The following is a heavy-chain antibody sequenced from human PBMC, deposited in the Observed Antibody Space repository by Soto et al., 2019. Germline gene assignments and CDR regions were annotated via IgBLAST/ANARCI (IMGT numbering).Heavy chain of an antibody. J-gene: IGHJ5*02. D-gene: IGHD1-7*01. V-gene: IGHV3-15*07. Sequence: EAQLVESGGGLVEPGGSLRLSCAASGFTLSTAWMHWVRQAPGRGLEWVGRIKSETAGGTTDYAAPVRGRFSISRDDSKNMLYLDMNGLKTEDTAVYFCATDRSAYKLQLRYNWFDPWGQGTLVTVSS. CDR3: ATDRSAYKLQLRYNWFDP. CDR1: GFTLSTAW. CDR2: IKSETAGGTT.